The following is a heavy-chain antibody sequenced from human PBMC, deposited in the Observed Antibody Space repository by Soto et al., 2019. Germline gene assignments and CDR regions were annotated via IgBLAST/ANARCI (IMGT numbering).Heavy chain of an antibody. V-gene: IGHV1-69*13. CDR3: ARAEPNYDFWSGYVSQDYYYYYGMDV. Sequence: SVKVSCKASGGTFGSYAISWVRQAPGQGLEWMGGIIPIFGTANYAQKFQGRVTITADESTSTAYMELSSLRSEDTAVYYCARAEPNYDFWSGYVSQDYYYYYGMDVWGQGTTVTVSS. D-gene: IGHD3-3*01. J-gene: IGHJ6*02. CDR2: IIPIFGTA. CDR1: GGTFGSYA.